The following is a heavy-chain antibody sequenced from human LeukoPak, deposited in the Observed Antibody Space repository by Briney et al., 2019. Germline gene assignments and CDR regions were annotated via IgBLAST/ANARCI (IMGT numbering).Heavy chain of an antibody. CDR3: ARVYYYDSSGYNPNVPFDY. J-gene: IGHJ4*02. D-gene: IGHD3-22*01. CDR1: GGTFSSYA. V-gene: IGHV1-69*13. CDR2: IIPIFGTA. Sequence: ASVKVSCKASGGTFSSYAISWVRQAPGQGLEWMGGIIPIFGTANYAQKFQGRVTITADESTSTAYMELSSLRSEDTAVYYCARVYYYDSSGYNPNVPFDYWGQGTLVTVSS.